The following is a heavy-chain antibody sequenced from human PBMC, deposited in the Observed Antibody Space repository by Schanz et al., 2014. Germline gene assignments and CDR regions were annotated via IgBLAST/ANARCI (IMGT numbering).Heavy chain of an antibody. J-gene: IGHJ4*02. Sequence: QVFLAESGGGVVQPGRSLRLSCAASGFTFSQYGMHWVRQAPGKGLEWVAVISYDGTNEYYAESVKGRFTISRDNAKNTFYLHMNSQRNEDTAVYFCAKDRGDGYSNGIFQYWGLGTLVTVSS. D-gene: IGHD5-18*01. CDR3: AKDRGDGYSNGIFQY. V-gene: IGHV3-30*18. CDR1: GFTFSQYG. CDR2: ISYDGTNE.